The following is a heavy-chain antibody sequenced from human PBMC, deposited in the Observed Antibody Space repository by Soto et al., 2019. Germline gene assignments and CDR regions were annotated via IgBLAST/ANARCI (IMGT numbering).Heavy chain of an antibody. V-gene: IGHV4-4*02. CDR2: IYHSGST. Sequence: SETLSLTCAVSGGSISSSNWWSWVRQPPGKGLEWIGEIYHSGSTNYNPSLKSRVTISVDKSKNHFSLKLSSVTAADTAVYYCARDGGEYSSSHSFDYWGQGTLVTVSS. CDR3: ARDGGEYSSSHSFDY. CDR1: GGSISSSNW. J-gene: IGHJ4*02. D-gene: IGHD6-13*01.